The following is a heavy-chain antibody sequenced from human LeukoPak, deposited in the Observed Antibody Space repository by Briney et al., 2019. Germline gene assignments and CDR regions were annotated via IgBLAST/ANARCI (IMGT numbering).Heavy chain of an antibody. Sequence: PSQTLSLTCTVSGVSISSGGYHWSWIRQHPGKGLEWIGYIYYSGGTYYNPSLKSRVTISVDTSKNQFSLKLSSVTAADTAVYYCARDCYGDSFDYWGQGTLVTASS. CDR2: IYYSGGT. D-gene: IGHD4-17*01. V-gene: IGHV4-31*03. CDR1: GVSISSGGYH. CDR3: ARDCYGDSFDY. J-gene: IGHJ4*02.